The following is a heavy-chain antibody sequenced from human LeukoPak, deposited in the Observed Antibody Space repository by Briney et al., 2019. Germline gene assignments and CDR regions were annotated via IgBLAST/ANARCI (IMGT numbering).Heavy chain of an antibody. D-gene: IGHD5-18*01. CDR2: ISAYNGNT. CDR3: ARSRIGYSYGYGED. Sequence: ASVKVSCKASGYTFTSYGISWVRQAPGQGLEWMGWISAYNGNTHYAQKLQDRVTMTTDTSTSTGYMELRSLRSDDTAVYYCARSRIGYSYGYGEDWGQGTLVTVSS. V-gene: IGHV1-18*01. CDR1: GYTFTSYG. J-gene: IGHJ4*02.